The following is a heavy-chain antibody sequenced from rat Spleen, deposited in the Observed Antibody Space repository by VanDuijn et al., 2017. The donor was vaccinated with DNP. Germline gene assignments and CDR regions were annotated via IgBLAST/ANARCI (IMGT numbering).Heavy chain of an antibody. J-gene: IGHJ3*01. CDR1: GFTFSDYA. D-gene: IGHD1-9*01. Sequence: EVQLVESGGGLVQPGNSLKLSCAASGFTFSDYAMAWVRQSPKKGLEWVATISYDGSTSYYRDSVRGRFTISRDNTKSTIYLQMGSLRSEDTATYYCARRGHTTGLNWFLYWGQGTLVTVSS. V-gene: IGHV5-17*01. CDR2: ISYDGSTS. CDR3: ARRGHTTGLNWFLY.